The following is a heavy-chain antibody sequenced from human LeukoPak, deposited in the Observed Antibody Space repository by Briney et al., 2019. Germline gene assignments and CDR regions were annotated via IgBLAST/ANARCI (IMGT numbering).Heavy chain of an antibody. Sequence: GGSLRLSCAASGFTFSNTGMNWVRRAPGKGLEWVSAISASGDGTFYADSVKGRFTISRDNSKNTLYLQMNSLRAEDTAVYYCARAKIGEWELLYWGQGTLVTVSS. CDR3: ARAKIGEWELLY. CDR2: ISASGDGT. CDR1: GFTFSNTG. D-gene: IGHD1-26*01. V-gene: IGHV3-23*01. J-gene: IGHJ4*02.